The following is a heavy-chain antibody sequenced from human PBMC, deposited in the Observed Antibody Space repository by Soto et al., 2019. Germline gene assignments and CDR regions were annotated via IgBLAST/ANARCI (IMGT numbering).Heavy chain of an antibody. CDR3: ARLPKGSLVTA. Sequence: LVESGGGLASPGGSLRLSCVASGFRFSDHSMNWVRQAPGKGLQWISYISSNSDKTYYADSVKGRFTVSRDNAKNALFLQMNSLRDDDTATYYCARLPKGSLVTAWGQGARVTVSS. V-gene: IGHV3-48*02. D-gene: IGHD2-21*02. CDR2: ISSNSDKT. CDR1: GFRFSDHS. J-gene: IGHJ4*02.